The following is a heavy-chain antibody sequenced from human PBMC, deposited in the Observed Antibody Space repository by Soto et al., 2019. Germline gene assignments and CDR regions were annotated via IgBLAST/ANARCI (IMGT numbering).Heavy chain of an antibody. V-gene: IGHV3-48*01. CDR3: ARGRDGYNRFDY. CDR1: GFTFSNYN. CDR2: ISSSSSTI. J-gene: IGHJ4*02. D-gene: IGHD5-12*01. Sequence: EVQLVESGGGLVQPGGSLRLSCAASGFTFSNYNMNWVRQAPGKGLEWISDISSSSSTIYYADSVKGRFTISRDNANNSLYLQMNSLRVEDTAVYYCARGRDGYNRFDYWGQGTLVTVSS.